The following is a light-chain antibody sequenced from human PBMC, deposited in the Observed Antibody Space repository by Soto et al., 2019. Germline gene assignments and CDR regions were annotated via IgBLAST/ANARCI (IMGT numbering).Light chain of an antibody. V-gene: IGKV3-20*01. CDR3: QHYNSYSEA. Sequence: EIVFTQSPCTLSLSPGERATLSCRASQSVSSSYLAWYQQKPGQAPRLLIYAASSRATGIPDRFSGSGSGTDFTLTISSLQPDDFATYYCQHYNSYSEAFGQGTKVDIK. CDR1: QSVSSSY. J-gene: IGKJ1*01. CDR2: AAS.